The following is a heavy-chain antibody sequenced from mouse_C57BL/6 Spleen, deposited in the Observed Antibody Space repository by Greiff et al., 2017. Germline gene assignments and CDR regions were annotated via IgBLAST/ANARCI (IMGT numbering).Heavy chain of an antibody. D-gene: IGHD1-1*01. V-gene: IGHV1-55*01. Sequence: QVQLQQPGAELVKPGASVKMSCKASGYTFTSYWITWVKQRPGQGLEWIGDIYPGSGSTNYNEKFKSKATLTVDTSSSTAYTQLSSLTSEDSAVYYCARGYYGSSYWFAYWGQGTLVTVSA. CDR1: GYTFTSYW. J-gene: IGHJ3*01. CDR3: ARGYYGSSYWFAY. CDR2: IYPGSGST.